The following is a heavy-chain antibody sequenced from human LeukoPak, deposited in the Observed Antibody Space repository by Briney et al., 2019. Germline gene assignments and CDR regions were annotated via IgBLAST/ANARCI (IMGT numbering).Heavy chain of an antibody. Sequence: ASVKVSCKVSGYTLTELSMHWVRQAPAEGLEWMGGFDPEDGETIYAQKFQGRVTMTEDTSTDTAYMELSSLRSEDTAVYYCATVASGYSSSWYLSYYFDYWGQGTLVTVSS. D-gene: IGHD6-13*01. CDR2: FDPEDGET. CDR1: GYTLTELS. J-gene: IGHJ4*02. CDR3: ATVASGYSSSWYLSYYFDY. V-gene: IGHV1-24*01.